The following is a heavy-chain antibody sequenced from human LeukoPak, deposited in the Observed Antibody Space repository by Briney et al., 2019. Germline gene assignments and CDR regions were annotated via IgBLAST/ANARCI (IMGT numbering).Heavy chain of an antibody. CDR3: AKGRPHNSDSVEFDY. D-gene: IGHD3-10*01. CDR2: ISDDGSHK. V-gene: IGHV3-30*18. CDR1: GLTFNNYG. Sequence: GGSLRLSCTMFGLTFNNYGVHWVRQAPGKGLEWVAGISDDGSHKYYGDSVRGRLTISRDNSRSMVYLQVNSLRAEDTAVYYCAKGRPHNSDSVEFDYWGQGTLVTVSS. J-gene: IGHJ4*02.